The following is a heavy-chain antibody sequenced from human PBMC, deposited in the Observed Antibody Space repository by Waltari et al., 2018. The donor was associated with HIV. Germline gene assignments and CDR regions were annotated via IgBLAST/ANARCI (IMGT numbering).Heavy chain of an antibody. Sequence: QVQLVESGGGVVQPGRSLRLSCSASGFTFSSYGMHWVRQAPGRGQGWWAVIHYDGSTTYYADSVWGRFTISRNNSKTTLYLQMTSLRAEDTCVYYCTGDYYDSRGRADAFDIWGQGTMVTVSS. CDR1: GFTFSSYG. J-gene: IGHJ3*02. CDR2: IHYDGSTT. CDR3: TGDYYDSRGRADAFDI. V-gene: IGHV3-33*01. D-gene: IGHD3-22*01.